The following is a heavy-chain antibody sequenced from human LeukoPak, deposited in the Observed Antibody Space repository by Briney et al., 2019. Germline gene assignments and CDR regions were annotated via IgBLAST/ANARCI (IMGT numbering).Heavy chain of an antibody. CDR1: GGSIGSYY. CDR3: ARGYSSSWSNWFDP. CDR2: IYYSGST. V-gene: IGHV4-59*01. D-gene: IGHD6-13*01. Sequence: PSETLSLTCTVSGGSIGSYYWSWIRQPPGKGLEWIGYIYYSGSTNYNPSLKSRVTISVDTSKNQFSLKLSSVTAADTAVYYCARGYSSSWSNWFDPWGQGTLVTVSS. J-gene: IGHJ5*02.